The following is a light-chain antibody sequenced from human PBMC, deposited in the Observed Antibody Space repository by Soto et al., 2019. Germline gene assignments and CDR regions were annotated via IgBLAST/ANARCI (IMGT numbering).Light chain of an antibody. J-gene: IGKJ1*01. CDR3: QQSYSTPQT. Sequence: DIQMTQSPSTLSASVGNRVTITCRASQSISSYLNWYQHRPXXXXXXXXXAASSLQSGVPSRFSGSASGTDFTLTISSLQPEDFATYYCQQSYSTPQTFGQGTKVDIK. V-gene: IGKV1-39*01. CDR1: QSISSY. CDR2: AAS.